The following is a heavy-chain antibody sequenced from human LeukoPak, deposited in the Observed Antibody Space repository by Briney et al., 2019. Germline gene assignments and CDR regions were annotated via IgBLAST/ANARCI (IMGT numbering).Heavy chain of an antibody. CDR2: INHSGST. CDR3: ARGRKYSSGWLRPIDY. CDR1: GGSFSGYY. V-gene: IGHV4-34*01. Sequence: ASETLSLTCAVYGGSFSGYYWSWIRQPPGKGLEWIGEINHSGSTNYNPSLKSRVTISVDTSKNQFSLKLSSVTAADAAVYYCARGRKYSSGWLRPIDYWGQGTLVTVSS. D-gene: IGHD6-19*01. J-gene: IGHJ4*02.